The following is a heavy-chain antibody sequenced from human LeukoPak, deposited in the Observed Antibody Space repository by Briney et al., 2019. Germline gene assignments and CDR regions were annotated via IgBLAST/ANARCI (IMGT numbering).Heavy chain of an antibody. CDR1: GGSISGYY. CDR2: IYSSGST. Sequence: SETLSLTCTVSGGSISGYYWSWIRQPPGKGLEWIGYIYSSGSTSYNPSLWSRVTISLDTSQNHFSLMLSPVTAADTAVYYCARHYYDRSDCYSFDYWGQGTLVTVSS. CDR3: ARHYYDRSDCYSFDY. V-gene: IGHV4-59*08. D-gene: IGHD2-21*01. J-gene: IGHJ4*02.